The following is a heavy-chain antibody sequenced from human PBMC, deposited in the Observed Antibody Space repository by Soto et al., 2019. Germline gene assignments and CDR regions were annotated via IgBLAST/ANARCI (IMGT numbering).Heavy chain of an antibody. V-gene: IGHV1-46*01. J-gene: IGHJ4*02. D-gene: IGHD2-15*01. Sequence: GASVKVSCKASGDTFTDYYIHWVRQAPGQGLEWMGTVNPSGGHTTYAQHFLGRVTMTRDTSTSTLYMELTSLTSDDTAVYYCATVGGGSCYSHWGQGTLVTVSS. CDR2: VNPSGGHT. CDR1: GDTFTDYY. CDR3: ATVGGGSCYSH.